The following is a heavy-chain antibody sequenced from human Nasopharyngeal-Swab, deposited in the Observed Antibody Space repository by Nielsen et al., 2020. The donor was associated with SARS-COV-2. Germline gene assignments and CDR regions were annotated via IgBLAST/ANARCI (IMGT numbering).Heavy chain of an antibody. CDR3: ARGDSYGASWYFDL. V-gene: IGHV1-69*04. J-gene: IGHJ2*01. CDR1: GGTFSSYA. D-gene: IGHD5-18*01. Sequence: SVKVSCKASGGTFSSYAISWVRQAPGQGLEWMGRIIPILGITNYAQKFQGRVTITADKSTSTAYMELSSLRSEDTAVYYCARGDSYGASWYFDLWGRGTLVTVSS. CDR2: IIPILGIT.